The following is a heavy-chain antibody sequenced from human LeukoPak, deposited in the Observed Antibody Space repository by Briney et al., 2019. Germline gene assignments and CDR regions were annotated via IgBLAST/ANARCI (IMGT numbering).Heavy chain of an antibody. J-gene: IGHJ4*02. CDR2: VSLSGLT. CDR1: GGSTTSTNW. Sequence: SGTLSLTCGVSGGSTTSTNWWSWGRQPPGQGLEWIGEVSLSGLTNYNPSLSSRVIMALDTSKNHLSLNLTSVTAADTAVYYCSRENGAFSPFGYWGQGTLVTVPS. CDR3: SRENGAFSPFGY. D-gene: IGHD2-8*01. V-gene: IGHV4-4*02.